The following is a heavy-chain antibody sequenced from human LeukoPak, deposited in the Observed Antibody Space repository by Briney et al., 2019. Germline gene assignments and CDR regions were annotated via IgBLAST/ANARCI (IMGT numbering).Heavy chain of an antibody. CDR1: GGSFSGYY. V-gene: IGHV4-34*01. Sequence: PSETLSLTCAVYGGSFSGYYWSWIRQPPGNGLEWIGEINHSGSTNYNPSLKSRVTISVDTSKNQFSLKLSSVTAADTAVYYCARGKGTVTTHWGQGTLVTVSS. D-gene: IGHD4-17*01. CDR3: ARGKGTVTTH. CDR2: INHSGST. J-gene: IGHJ4*02.